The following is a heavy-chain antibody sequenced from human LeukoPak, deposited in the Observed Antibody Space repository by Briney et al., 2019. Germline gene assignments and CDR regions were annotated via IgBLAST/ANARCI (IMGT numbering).Heavy chain of an antibody. V-gene: IGHV3-30*02. CDR2: IRYDGSDE. CDR1: GFTFSNYG. D-gene: IGHD6-13*01. J-gene: IGHJ3*02. CDR3: AREYSSSWYEYAFDI. Sequence: PGGSLRLSCAASGFTFSNYGIHWVRQAPGKGLEWVAFIRYDGSDEYYAESVKGRFTISRDNSKNTLHLQMNSLRAEDTAAYYCAREYSSSWYEYAFDIWGQGTMVTVSS.